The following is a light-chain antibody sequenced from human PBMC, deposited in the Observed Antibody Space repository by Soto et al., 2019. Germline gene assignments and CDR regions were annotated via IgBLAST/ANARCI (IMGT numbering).Light chain of an antibody. CDR3: SSYTTSNTRQIV. Sequence: SLLTQPASVSVSPGQSITISCTGTSSDVGGYNYVSWYQHHPGKAPKLIIYDVTNRPSGVSNPFSGSKSGNTASLTISGLQPEDEADYYCSSYTTSNTRQIVFGTGTKVTVL. J-gene: IGLJ1*01. CDR1: SSDVGGYNY. V-gene: IGLV2-14*03. CDR2: DVT.